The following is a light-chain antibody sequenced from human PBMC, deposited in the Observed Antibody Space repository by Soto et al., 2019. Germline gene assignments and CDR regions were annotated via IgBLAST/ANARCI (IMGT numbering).Light chain of an antibody. CDR1: SSDVGGYDR. J-gene: IGLJ2*01. CDR3: ASYGGRDDMI. CDR2: GVT. V-gene: IGLV2-8*01. Sequence: QSVLTQPPSASGSPGQSVTISCTGTSSDVGGYDRVSWFQQHPGKAPKLIIYGVTVRISGVPDRFSGSKSGNTASLTVSGLQAEDEADYYCASYGGRDDMIFGGGTKLTVL.